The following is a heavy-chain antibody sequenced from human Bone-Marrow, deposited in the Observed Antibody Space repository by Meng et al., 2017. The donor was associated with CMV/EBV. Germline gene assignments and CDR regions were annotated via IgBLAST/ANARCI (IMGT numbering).Heavy chain of an antibody. CDR1: GDSVSSNSAA. J-gene: IGHJ3*02. V-gene: IGHV6-1*01. CDR2: TYYRSKWYN. CDR3: ARDLGFWRDIPAGAFDI. D-gene: IGHD3-3*01. Sequence: SETLSLTCAISGDSVSSNSAAWNWIRQSPSRGLEWLGRTYYRSKWYNDYAVSVKSRITINPDTSKNQFSLQLSSVTAADTAVYYCARDLGFWRDIPAGAFDIWGQGTMVTVSS.